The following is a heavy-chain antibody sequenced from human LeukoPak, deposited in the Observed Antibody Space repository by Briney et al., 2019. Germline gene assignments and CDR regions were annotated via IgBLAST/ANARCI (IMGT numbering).Heavy chain of an antibody. D-gene: IGHD3-9*01. V-gene: IGHV3-21*04. CDR1: GFTFSSYS. CDR2: ISSSSSYI. J-gene: IGHJ6*02. Sequence: GGSLRLSCAASGFTFSSYSMNWVRQAPGKGLEWVSSISSSSSYIYYADSVKGRFTISRDNSKNTLYLQMNSLRAEDTAVYYCAKDCSIRYFDWFRNYYYYYGMDVWGQGTTVTVSS. CDR3: AKDCSIRYFDWFRNYYYYYGMDV.